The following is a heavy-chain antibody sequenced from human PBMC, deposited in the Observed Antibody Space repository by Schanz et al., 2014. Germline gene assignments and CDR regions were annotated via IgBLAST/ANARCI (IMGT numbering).Heavy chain of an antibody. V-gene: IGHV3-30*04. CDR1: GFIFSGYA. Sequence: QVQLVESGGGVVQPGNSLRLSCAASGFIFSGYAMIWVRQAPGKGLEWVAVITYDGSNKYYADSVKGRFTISKHNSRHTLYLQMDSLTTDDTAVYYCARSGVDVWGQGTTVTVSS. CDR3: ARSGVDV. CDR2: ITYDGSNK. J-gene: IGHJ6*02. D-gene: IGHD3-10*01.